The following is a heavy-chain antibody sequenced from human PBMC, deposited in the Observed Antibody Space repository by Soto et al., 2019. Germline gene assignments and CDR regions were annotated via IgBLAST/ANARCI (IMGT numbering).Heavy chain of an antibody. CDR1: GFTSSNYW. D-gene: IGHD3-10*01. V-gene: IGHV3-74*01. J-gene: IGHJ6*02. CDR3: ARSVRSGSFPYYYYAMDV. CDR2: IKSDGSST. Sequence: EVPLVESGGGLVQPGGSLRLSCAASGFTSSNYWMHWVRQAPGKGLVWVSRIKSDGSSTSYADSVKGRFTISRDNAKNTLGLQMLGLRAEDMAVYYCARSVRSGSFPYYYYAMDVWGQGTTVTVSS.